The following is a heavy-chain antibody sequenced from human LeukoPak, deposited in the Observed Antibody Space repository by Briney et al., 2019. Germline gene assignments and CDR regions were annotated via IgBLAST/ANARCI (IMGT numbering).Heavy chain of an antibody. J-gene: IGHJ5*02. D-gene: IGHD6-19*01. CDR2: IYYSGST. CDR3: ARLGSSGWYKGIIDP. Sequence: SETLSLTCTVSGVSISSSSYYWGWIRQPPGKGLEWIGSIYYSGSTYYNPSLKSRVTISVDTSKNQFSLKLSSVTAADTAVYCCARLGSSGWYKGIIDPWGQGTLVTVSS. CDR1: GVSISSSSYY. V-gene: IGHV4-39*01.